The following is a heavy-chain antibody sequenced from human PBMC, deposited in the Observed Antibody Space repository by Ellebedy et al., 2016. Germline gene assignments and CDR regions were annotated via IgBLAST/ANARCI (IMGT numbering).Heavy chain of an antibody. J-gene: IGHJ6*03. V-gene: IGHV3-7*04. D-gene: IGHD3-3*01. CDR1: GFTFNDYA. CDR3: ARVFGDVDYTDI. CDR2: IKEDGSKK. Sequence: GESLKISXEASGFTFNDYAMHWVRQAPGKGLEWVANIKEDGSKKYYVDYLEGRFTISRDNAKNSLYLQMNSMRAEDTAVYYCARVFGDVDYTDIWGKGTTVTVSS.